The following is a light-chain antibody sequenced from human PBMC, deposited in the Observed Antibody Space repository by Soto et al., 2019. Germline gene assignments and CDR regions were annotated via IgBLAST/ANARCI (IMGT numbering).Light chain of an antibody. CDR3: MQGLHGPWT. V-gene: IGKV2-28*01. CDR2: LSF. J-gene: IGKJ1*01. CDR1: QSLLQSNGNTY. Sequence: VMTQSPLSLPVTPGEPASISCRSSQSLLQSNGNTYLDWYLQKPGQSPQLLIYLSFNRASGVDDRFSGSGTGTDFTLKSSRVEAEDVGVYYCMQGLHGPWTFGQGTKVEIK.